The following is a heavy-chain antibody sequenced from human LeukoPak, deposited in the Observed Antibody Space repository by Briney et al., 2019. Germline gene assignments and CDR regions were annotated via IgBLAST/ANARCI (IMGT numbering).Heavy chain of an antibody. D-gene: IGHD3-3*01. Sequence: GGSLRLSCAASGFTFSSYSMNWVRQAPGKGLEWVSSISSSSSYIYYADSVKGRFTISRDNSKNTLYLQMGSLRAEDMAVYYRARARDFWSGYDYWGQGTLVTVSS. V-gene: IGHV3-21*01. CDR3: ARARDFWSGYDY. CDR2: ISSSSSYI. J-gene: IGHJ4*02. CDR1: GFTFSSYS.